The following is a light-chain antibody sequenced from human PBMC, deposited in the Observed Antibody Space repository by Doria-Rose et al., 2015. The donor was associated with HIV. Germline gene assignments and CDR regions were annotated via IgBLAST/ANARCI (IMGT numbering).Light chain of an antibody. CDR3: HQYASSRT. V-gene: IGKV3-20*01. J-gene: IGKJ1*01. Sequence: TQSSGTLSLSPGERATLSCRASQSVSANYLAWYQQRPGQSPRLLIYGTSSRATDIPDRFSGSGSGTDFTLTISRLEPEDFAVYYCHQYASSRTFGQGPKVEIK. CDR2: GTS. CDR1: QSVSANY.